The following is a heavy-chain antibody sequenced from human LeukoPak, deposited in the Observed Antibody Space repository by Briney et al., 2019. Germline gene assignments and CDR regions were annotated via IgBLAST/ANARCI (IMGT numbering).Heavy chain of an antibody. CDR3: ARSPQGYYYYYYYMDV. Sequence: PGGSLRLSCAASGFTFSSYWMSWVRQAPGKGLEWVANIKQDGSEKYYVDSVKGRFTISRDNAKNSLYLQMNSLRAEDTAVYYCARSPQGYYYYYYYMDVWGKGTTVTVSS. CDR1: GFTFSSYW. CDR2: IKQDGSEK. V-gene: IGHV3-7*01. J-gene: IGHJ6*03.